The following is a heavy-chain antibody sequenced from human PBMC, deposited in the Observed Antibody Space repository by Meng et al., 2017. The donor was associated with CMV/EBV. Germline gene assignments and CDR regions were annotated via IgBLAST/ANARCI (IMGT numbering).Heavy chain of an antibody. J-gene: IGHJ4*02. D-gene: IGHD1-20*01. V-gene: IGHV3-11*04. CDR1: GFTFSDYY. Sequence: GESLKISCAASGFTFSDYYMTWIRQAPGKGLEWVSYISRSGDTIYYADSVKGRFTISRDNAKNSLYLQMNSLRAEDTAVYYCARDSRITGNQRLVDYWGQGTLVTVSS. CDR3: ARDSRITGNQRLVDY. CDR2: ISRSGDTI.